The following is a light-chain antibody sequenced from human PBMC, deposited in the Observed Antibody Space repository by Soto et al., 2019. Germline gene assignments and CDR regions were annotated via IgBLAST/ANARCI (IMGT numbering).Light chain of an antibody. Sequence: QSVLTQPPSVSAAPGQKVTISCSGFSSNIGNNYVSWYQQVPGTAPKLLIYENNKRPSGIPGRFSGSKSGTSATLDITGLQTGDEADYYCGTWDSSLSAGVFGGGTKFTVL. CDR2: ENN. CDR1: SSNIGNNY. CDR3: GTWDSSLSAGV. J-gene: IGLJ2*01. V-gene: IGLV1-51*01.